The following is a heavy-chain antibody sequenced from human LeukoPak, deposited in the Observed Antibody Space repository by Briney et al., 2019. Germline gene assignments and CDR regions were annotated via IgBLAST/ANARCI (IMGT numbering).Heavy chain of an antibody. Sequence: ASVKVPCKASGYTLTNYDINWVRKAAGPGFEWMGWMNPNTGTSGYAEKFRGRVTMTRNAATQTAYMELTTLQSEDTAIYYCVRGDRHGDSGRMVFDMWGQGTVVTVSS. J-gene: IGHJ3*02. V-gene: IGHV1-8*01. CDR2: MNPNTGTS. CDR1: GYTLTNYD. CDR3: VRGDRHGDSGRMVFDM. D-gene: IGHD4-17*01.